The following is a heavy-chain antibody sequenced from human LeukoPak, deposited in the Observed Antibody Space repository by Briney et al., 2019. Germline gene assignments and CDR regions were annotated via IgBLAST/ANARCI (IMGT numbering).Heavy chain of an antibody. D-gene: IGHD6-13*01. CDR2: NYTSGST. J-gene: IGHJ4*02. CDR3: ARDVVAAAGSFDY. CDR1: GDSISSFY. Sequence: SETLSLTCTVSGDSISSFYWSWIRQPAGKGLEWIGHNYTSGSTNYNPSLKSRVTMSVDTSKNQFSLKLSSVTAADTAVYYCARDVVAAAGSFDYWGQGTLVTVSS. V-gene: IGHV4-4*07.